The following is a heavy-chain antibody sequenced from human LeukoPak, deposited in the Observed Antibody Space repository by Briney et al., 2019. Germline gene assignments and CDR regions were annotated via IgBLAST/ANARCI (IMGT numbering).Heavy chain of an antibody. J-gene: IGHJ4*02. V-gene: IGHV4-30-4*08. CDR3: ARDWASSGSNQVDY. D-gene: IGHD3-22*01. CDR2: IYYSGST. Sequence: SETLSLTCTVSGGSISSGDYYWSWIRQPPGKGLEWIGYIYYSGSTYYNPSLKSRVTITVDTSKNQFSLKLSSVTAADTAVYYCARDWASSGSNQVDYWGQGTLVTVSS. CDR1: GGSISSGDYY.